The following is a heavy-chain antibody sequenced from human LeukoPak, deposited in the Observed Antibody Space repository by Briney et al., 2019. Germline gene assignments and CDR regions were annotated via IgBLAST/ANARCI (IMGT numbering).Heavy chain of an antibody. J-gene: IGHJ4*02. CDR2: ISNDGTT. Sequence: GGSLRLSCAASGFSFNDCTMNWVRQAPGKGLEWVAVISNDGTTYYVDSVKGRFTISRDNSKNTLYLQMNGLRAEDTAVYFCAKRVINNPFDNWGQGTLVTVSS. V-gene: IGHV3-23*01. CDR1: GFSFNDCT. D-gene: IGHD2/OR15-2a*01. CDR3: AKRVINNPFDN.